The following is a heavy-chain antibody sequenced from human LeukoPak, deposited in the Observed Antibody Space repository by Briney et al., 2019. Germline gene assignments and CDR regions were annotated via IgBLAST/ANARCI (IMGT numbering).Heavy chain of an antibody. CDR3: AGVAQPYSSSSGYFDY. CDR2: IIPIFGTA. Sequence: SVKVSCKASGGTFSSYAISWVRQAPGQGLEWMGGIIPIFGTANYAQKFQGRVTITADESTSTAYMELSSLRSEDTAVYYCAGVAQPYSSSSGYFDYWGQGTLVTVSS. CDR1: GGTFSSYA. J-gene: IGHJ4*02. D-gene: IGHD6-6*01. V-gene: IGHV1-69*13.